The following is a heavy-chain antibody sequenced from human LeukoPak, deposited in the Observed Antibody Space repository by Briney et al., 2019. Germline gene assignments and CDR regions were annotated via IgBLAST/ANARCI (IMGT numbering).Heavy chain of an antibody. CDR1: GFTFSSYG. CDR2: ISYDGSNK. D-gene: IGHD1-26*01. J-gene: IGHJ4*02. Sequence: GGSLRLSCAASGFTFSSYGMHWVRQAPGKGLEWVAVISYDGSNKYYADSVKGRFTISRDNSKNTLYLQMNSLRAEDTAVYYCANLPIGRGSSPFGWGQGTLVTVSS. V-gene: IGHV3-30*18. CDR3: ANLPIGRGSSPFG.